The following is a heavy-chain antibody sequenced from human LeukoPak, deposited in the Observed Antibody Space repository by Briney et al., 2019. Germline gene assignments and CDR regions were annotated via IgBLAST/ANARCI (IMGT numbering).Heavy chain of an antibody. J-gene: IGHJ6*02. D-gene: IGHD6-13*01. V-gene: IGHV1-8*01. CDR1: GYTFTSYD. CDR3: ARGFSGSSWPYYYYYGMDV. CDR2: MNPNSGNT. Sequence: GASVKVSCKASGYTFTSYDINWVRQATGQGLEWMGWMNPNSGNTGYAQKFQGRVTMTRNTSISTAYMELSSLRSEDTAVYYCARGFSGSSWPYYYYYGMDVWGQGTTVTVSS.